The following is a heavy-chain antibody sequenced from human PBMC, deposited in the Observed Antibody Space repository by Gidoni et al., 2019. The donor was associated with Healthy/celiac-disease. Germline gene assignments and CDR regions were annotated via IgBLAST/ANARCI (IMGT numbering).Heavy chain of an antibody. J-gene: IGHJ6*03. CDR3: ARGGDFWSGAMDV. V-gene: IGHV3-7*01. CDR1: GSTFSSYW. Sequence: EVQLVESGGGLVQPGGSLRLSCAASGSTFSSYWMSWVRQAPGKGLEWVANIKQDGSEKYYVDSVKGRFTISRDNAKNSLYLQMNSLRAEDTAVYYCARGGDFWSGAMDVWGKGTTVTVSS. CDR2: IKQDGSEK. D-gene: IGHD3-3*01.